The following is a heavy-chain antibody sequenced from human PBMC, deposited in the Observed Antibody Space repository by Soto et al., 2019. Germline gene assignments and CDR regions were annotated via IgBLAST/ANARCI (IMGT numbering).Heavy chain of an antibody. CDR3: ARGGQHTAMPHYYYYYGMDV. CDR2: IIPIFGTA. Sequence: SVKVSCKTSAGTFSSYAISWVRQAPGQGLEWMGGIIPIFGTANYAQKFQGRVTITADKSTSTAYMELSSLRSEDTAVYYCARGGQHTAMPHYYYYYGMDVCGQGTTVTVSS. D-gene: IGHD5-18*01. V-gene: IGHV1-69*06. CDR1: AGTFSSYA. J-gene: IGHJ6*02.